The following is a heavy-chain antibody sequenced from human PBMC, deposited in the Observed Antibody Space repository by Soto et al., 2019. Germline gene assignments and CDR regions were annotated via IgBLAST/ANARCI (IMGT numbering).Heavy chain of an antibody. V-gene: IGHV3-23*01. D-gene: IGHD3-10*01. CDR3: ARCDYGWDDDYYYYMDV. Sequence: GXSLRLSCAASGFTFTSYAMSWVRQAPVKGLEWVSAISSSGSSTYYADSVKGRFTISRDNSKDTLYLQMNSLRAEDTAVYYCARCDYGWDDDYYYYMDVWGKGTTVTVSS. CDR2: ISSSGSST. CDR1: GFTFTSYA. J-gene: IGHJ6*03.